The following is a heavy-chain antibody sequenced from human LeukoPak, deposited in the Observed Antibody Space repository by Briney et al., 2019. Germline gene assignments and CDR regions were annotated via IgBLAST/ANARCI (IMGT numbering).Heavy chain of an antibody. V-gene: IGHV4-4*02. CDR1: GGSITSTNW. J-gene: IGHJ4*02. CDR2: VSLGGLT. D-gene: IGHD2-8*01. CDR3: SRENGAFSPFGY. Sequence: PSETLSLTCGVSGGSITSTNWWRWVRQPPGQGLEWIGEVSLGGLTNYNPSLSSRVIMELDTSKNHLSLNLTSVTAADTAVYYCSRENGAFSPFGYWGQGTLVTVPS.